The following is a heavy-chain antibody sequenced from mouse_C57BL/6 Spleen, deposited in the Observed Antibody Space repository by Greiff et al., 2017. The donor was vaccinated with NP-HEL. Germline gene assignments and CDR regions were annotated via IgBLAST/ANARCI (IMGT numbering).Heavy chain of an antibody. V-gene: IGHV5-6*01. CDR2: ISSGGSYT. Sequence: EVQVVESGGDLVKPGGSLKLSCAASGFTFSSYGMSWVRQTPDKRLEWVATISSGGSYTYYPDSVKGRFTISRDNAKNTLYLQMSSLKSEDTAMYYCARHGGGPYSNAFDVWGTGTTVTVSS. CDR1: GFTFSSYG. CDR3: ARHGGGPYSNAFDV. J-gene: IGHJ1*03. D-gene: IGHD2-5*01.